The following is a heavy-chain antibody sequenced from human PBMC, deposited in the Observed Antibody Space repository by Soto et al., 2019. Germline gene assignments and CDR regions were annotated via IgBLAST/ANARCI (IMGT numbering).Heavy chain of an antibody. V-gene: IGHV4-34*01. CDR2: INHSGST. J-gene: IGHJ4*02. CDR1: GGSFSGYY. D-gene: IGHD6-13*01. CDR3: ASAYSSSWGHY. Sequence: SETLSLTCAVYGGSFSGYYWSWIRQPPGKGLEWIGEINHSGSTNYNPSLKSRVTISVDTSKNQFSLKLSSVTAADTAVYYCASAYSSSWGHYWGQGTLVTVSS.